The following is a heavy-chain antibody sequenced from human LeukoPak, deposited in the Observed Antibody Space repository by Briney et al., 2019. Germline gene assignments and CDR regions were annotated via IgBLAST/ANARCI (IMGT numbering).Heavy chain of an antibody. CDR2: INHSGST. CDR3: ARHLRHYGYDAFEI. V-gene: IGHV4-34*01. CDR1: GGSFSGYY. J-gene: IGHJ3*02. D-gene: IGHD4-17*01. Sequence: SETLSLTCAVYGGSFSGYYWSWVRQPPGKGLEWIGEINHSGSTNYNPSFKSRVAISVDTSRNQLSLKLSSVTAADTAVCYCARHLRHYGYDAFEIWGQGTMVTVSS.